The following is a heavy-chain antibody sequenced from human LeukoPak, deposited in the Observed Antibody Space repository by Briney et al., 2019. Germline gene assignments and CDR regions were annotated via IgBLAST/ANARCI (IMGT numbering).Heavy chain of an antibody. D-gene: IGHD4-17*01. Sequence: SETLSLTCTVSGDSISSANYYWGWVRQPPGKGLEWIGSIYFSGSTYYNPSLKSRVTISVETSKVQFSLKLSSVTAADTAVYYCARVDYGDYLSHDYWGQGTLVTVSS. J-gene: IGHJ4*02. CDR2: IYFSGST. V-gene: IGHV4-39*07. CDR1: GDSISSANYY. CDR3: ARVDYGDYLSHDY.